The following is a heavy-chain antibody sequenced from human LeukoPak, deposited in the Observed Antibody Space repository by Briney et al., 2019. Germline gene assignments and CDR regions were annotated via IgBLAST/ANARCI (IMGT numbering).Heavy chain of an antibody. J-gene: IGHJ4*02. Sequence: PGGSLRLSCSASGFTFSSYAMHWVRQAPGQGLEYVSAISSNGGSTYYADSVKGRFTISRDNSKNTLYLQMSSLRAEDTAVYYCVKAKRDGYNYALGYFDYWGQGTLVTVSS. D-gene: IGHD5-24*01. V-gene: IGHV3-64D*06. CDR2: ISSNGGST. CDR3: VKAKRDGYNYALGYFDY. CDR1: GFTFSSYA.